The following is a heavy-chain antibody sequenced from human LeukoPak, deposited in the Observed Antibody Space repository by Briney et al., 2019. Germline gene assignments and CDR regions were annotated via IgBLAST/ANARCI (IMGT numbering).Heavy chain of an antibody. J-gene: IGHJ4*02. Sequence: GASVKVSCKASGYTFTSYGISRVRQAHGQGLEWMGWISAYNGNTNYAQKLQGRVTMTTDTSTSTAYMELRSLRSDDTAVYYCARAQYYYGSGSYPIPDYWGQGTLVTVSS. CDR3: ARAQYYYGSGSYPIPDY. CDR2: ISAYNGNT. D-gene: IGHD3-10*01. CDR1: GYTFTSYG. V-gene: IGHV1-18*04.